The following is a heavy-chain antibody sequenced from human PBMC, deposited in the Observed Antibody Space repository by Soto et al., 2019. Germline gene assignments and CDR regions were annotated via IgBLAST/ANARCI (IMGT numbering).Heavy chain of an antibody. J-gene: IGHJ4*02. V-gene: IGHV1-46*01. Sequence: ASVKVSCKASGYTFTHYYIHWVRQAPGQGLEWMGIINPNGGVTTYAQKFRAGFTMTRDASTSTVYMELSSLRSEDSAVYYCATSVNSAMAFDYWGQGTLVTVSS. CDR1: GYTFTHYY. CDR2: INPNGGVT. D-gene: IGHD5-18*01. CDR3: ATSVNSAMAFDY.